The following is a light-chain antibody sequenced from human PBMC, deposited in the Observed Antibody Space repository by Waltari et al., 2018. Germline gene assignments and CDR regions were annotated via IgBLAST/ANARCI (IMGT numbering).Light chain of an antibody. CDR3: LLFYGGAYV. CDR2: SAN. J-gene: IGLJ1*01. V-gene: IGLV7-43*01. CDR1: TGAVTSGSF. Sequence: QTVVTQEPSLTVSPGGTVTLPCASSTGAVTSGSFPTWFQQSPGQPPRSLIYSANNKHPWTPARFSGSLIGGKAALTLSGVQPEDEAEYYCLLFYGGAYVFGTGTKLTVL.